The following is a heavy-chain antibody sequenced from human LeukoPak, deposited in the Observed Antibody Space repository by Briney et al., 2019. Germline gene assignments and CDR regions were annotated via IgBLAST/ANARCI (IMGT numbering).Heavy chain of an antibody. V-gene: IGHV3-21*01. D-gene: IGHD3-10*01. CDR2: ISSSGTYI. CDR3: ARVGLTRVYYFDY. CDR1: GFTFSRFS. J-gene: IGHJ4*02. Sequence: GGSLRLSCAASGFTFSRFSMNWVRQAPGKGLEWVSSISSSGTYIYYADSVKGRFTISRDSAKNSLYLQMNSLRAEDTAVYYCARVGLTRVYYFDYWGQGTLVTVSS.